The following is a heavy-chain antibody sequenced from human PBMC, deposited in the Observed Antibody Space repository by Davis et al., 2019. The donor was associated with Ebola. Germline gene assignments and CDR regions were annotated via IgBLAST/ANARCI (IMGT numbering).Heavy chain of an antibody. CDR3: ARGPTPTVVDP. D-gene: IGHD4-17*01. Sequence: MPSETLSLTCAVYGGSFSGYYWSWIRQPPGKGLEWIGEINHSGSSYYNPSLKSRVTISVDTSKNQFSLKLSSVTAADTAVYYCARGPTPTVVDPWGQGTLVTVSS. CDR1: GGSFSGYY. CDR2: INHSGSS. J-gene: IGHJ5*02. V-gene: IGHV4-34*01.